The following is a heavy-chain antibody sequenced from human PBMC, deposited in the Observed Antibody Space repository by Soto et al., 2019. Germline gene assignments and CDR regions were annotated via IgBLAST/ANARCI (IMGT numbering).Heavy chain of an antibody. CDR2: ISWNSGSI. V-gene: IGHV3-9*01. Sequence: EVQLVESGGGLVQPGRSLRLSCAASGFTFDDYAMHWVRQAPGKGLEWVSGISWNSGSIGYADSVKGRFTISRDNAKNSLYLQMNSLRAEDTALDYCAKSSSSSWYPWAFDIWGQGTMVTVSS. J-gene: IGHJ3*02. D-gene: IGHD6-13*01. CDR3: AKSSSSSWYPWAFDI. CDR1: GFTFDDYA.